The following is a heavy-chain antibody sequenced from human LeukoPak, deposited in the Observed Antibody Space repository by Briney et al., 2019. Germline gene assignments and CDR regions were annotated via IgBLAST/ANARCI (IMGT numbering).Heavy chain of an antibody. J-gene: IGHJ4*02. V-gene: IGHV1-18*01. CDR2: ISAYNGNT. Sequence: ASVKVSCKASGYTFTSYGISWVRQAPGQGREWMGWISAYNGNTNYAQKLQGRVTMTTDTPTSTAYMELRSLRSDDTAVYHCARARIVGATNAYWGQGTLVTVSS. CDR1: GYTFTSYG. CDR3: ARARIVGATNAY. D-gene: IGHD1-26*01.